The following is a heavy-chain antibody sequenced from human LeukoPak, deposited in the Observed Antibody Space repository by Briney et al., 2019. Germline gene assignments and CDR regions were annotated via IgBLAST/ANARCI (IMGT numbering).Heavy chain of an antibody. J-gene: IGHJ4*02. D-gene: IGHD3-3*01. V-gene: IGHV3-23*01. CDR1: GFTFSDYY. Sequence: GGSLRLSCAASGFTFSDYYMSWVRQAPGKGLEWVSAISGSGGSTYYADSVKGRFTISRDNSKNTLYLQMNSLRAEDTAVYYCAKAAYYDFWSGYYPDYWGQGTLVTVSS. CDR2: ISGSGGST. CDR3: AKAAYYDFWSGYYPDY.